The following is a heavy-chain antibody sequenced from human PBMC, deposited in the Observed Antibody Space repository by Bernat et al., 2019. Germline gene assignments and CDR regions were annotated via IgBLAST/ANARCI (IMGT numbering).Heavy chain of an antibody. J-gene: IGHJ5*02. CDR2: VISDGSST. CDR3: VRGTMGFDP. D-gene: IGHD3-3*01. V-gene: IGHV3-74*03. CDR1: GFPFSSYW. Sequence: EVQLVESGGDLVQPGGSLRLSCAASGFPFSSYWMYWVRQAPGKGRVWVSRVISDGSSTMYADSVKGRFTISRDNAKNTVHLQMNSLRVEDTAVYYCVRGTMGFDPWGRGTLVTVFS.